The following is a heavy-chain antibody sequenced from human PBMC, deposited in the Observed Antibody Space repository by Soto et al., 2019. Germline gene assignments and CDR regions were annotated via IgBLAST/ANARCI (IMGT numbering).Heavy chain of an antibody. V-gene: IGHV3-7*01. CDR2: IKQDGSEK. Sequence: EVKLVESGGGSVQPGGSLRLSCAASGVTLSTYWLSWVRQAPGKGLEWVANIKQDGSEKNYVDSVKGRFTISRDNAENSLYLQMNSLRVEDTAVYHCAPKGGVRDAFDIWGQGTMVTVSS. CDR1: GVTLSTYW. CDR3: APKGGVRDAFDI. D-gene: IGHD2-8*01. J-gene: IGHJ3*02.